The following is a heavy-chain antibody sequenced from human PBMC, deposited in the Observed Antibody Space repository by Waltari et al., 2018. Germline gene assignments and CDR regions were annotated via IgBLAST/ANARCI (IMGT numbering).Heavy chain of an antibody. J-gene: IGHJ4*02. CDR1: GFTFDDFA. Sequence: EVQLVESGGGLVQPGRSLRLSCAASGFTFDDFAMHWVRQAPGKGLEWVSGVSWNSAGIGYADSVKGRFTISRDNAKNSLYLQMNSLRTEDTALYYCAKDLKSMFGVVTSFDYWGQGTLVTVSS. D-gene: IGHD3-3*01. CDR2: VSWNSAGI. V-gene: IGHV3-9*01. CDR3: AKDLKSMFGVVTSFDY.